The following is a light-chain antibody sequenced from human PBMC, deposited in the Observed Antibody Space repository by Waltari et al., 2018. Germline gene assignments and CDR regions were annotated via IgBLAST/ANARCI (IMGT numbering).Light chain of an antibody. J-gene: IGKJ2*01. CDR1: QSISSW. CDR3: QQYNSLPWT. Sequence: DIQMTQSPSTLSASVGDRVTITCRASQSISSWLAWYQQKPGKAPKLLIYKASSLESGVPSRFSGSGSGTEFTLTISSLQPDDFATYYCQQYNSLPWTFGQGTKLEIK. CDR2: KAS. V-gene: IGKV1-5*03.